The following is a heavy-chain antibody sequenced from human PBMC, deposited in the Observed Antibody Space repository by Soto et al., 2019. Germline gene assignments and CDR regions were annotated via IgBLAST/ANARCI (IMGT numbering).Heavy chain of an antibody. V-gene: IGHV1-18*01. CDR2: ISAYNGNT. CDR3: ARDSTPYCGGDCYTWFDP. D-gene: IGHD2-21*02. CDR1: GYTFTSYG. J-gene: IGHJ5*02. Sequence: QVQLVQSGAEVKKPGASVKVSCKASGYTFTSYGISWVRQAPGQGLEWMGGISAYNGNTNYAQKLQGRVTMTTDTSTSTAYMELRSLRSDDTAVYYCARDSTPYCGGDCYTWFDPWGQGTLVTVSS.